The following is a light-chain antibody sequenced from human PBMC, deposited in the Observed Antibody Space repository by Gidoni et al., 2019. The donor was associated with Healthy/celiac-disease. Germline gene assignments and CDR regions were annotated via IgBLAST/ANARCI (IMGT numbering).Light chain of an antibody. Sequence: SYALTQPPSVSVSPGQTASITCSGDKLGDKYACWSQQKPGQSPVLVIYQDSKRPSGIPERFSGSNSGNTATLTISGTQAMDEADYYCQAWDSSTGVFGGGTKLTVL. CDR3: QAWDSSTGV. CDR2: QDS. CDR1: KLGDKY. J-gene: IGLJ2*01. V-gene: IGLV3-1*01.